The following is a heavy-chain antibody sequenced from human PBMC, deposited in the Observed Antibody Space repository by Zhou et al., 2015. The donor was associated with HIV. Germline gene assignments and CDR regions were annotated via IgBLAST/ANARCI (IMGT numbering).Heavy chain of an antibody. CDR3: AKDVYLEPSVAGLFDY. D-gene: IGHD6-19*01. Sequence: QVQLVESGGGVVQPGRSLRLSCAASGFIFSSYAMHWVRQAPGKGLEWVAVISYDGSNKYYADSVKGRFTISRDNSKNTLYLQMNSLRAEDTAVYYCAKDVYLEPSVAGLFDYWGQGTLVTVSS. J-gene: IGHJ4*02. V-gene: IGHV3-30*04. CDR1: GFIFSSYA. CDR2: ISYDGSNK.